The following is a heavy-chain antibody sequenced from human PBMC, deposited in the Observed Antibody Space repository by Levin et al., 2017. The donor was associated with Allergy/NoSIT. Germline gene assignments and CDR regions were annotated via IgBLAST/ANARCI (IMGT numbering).Heavy chain of an antibody. CDR3: AREGKLGYGDPFDF. V-gene: IGHV3-30*04. CDR1: GFTFSSFA. CDR2: ISYDGNTK. D-gene: IGHD4-17*01. Sequence: PGGSLRLSCVASGFTFSSFAMHWVRQAPGKGLEWVTVISYDGNTKYYADSVRGRFTISRDNSKNTLYLQMNSLGTADTAVYYCAREGKLGYGDPFDFWGQGTMVTVSS. J-gene: IGHJ3*01.